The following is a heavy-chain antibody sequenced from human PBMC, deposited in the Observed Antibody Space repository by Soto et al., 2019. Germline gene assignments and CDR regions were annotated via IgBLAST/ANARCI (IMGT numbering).Heavy chain of an antibody. V-gene: IGHV3-9*01. CDR1: GFTFDDYA. CDR2: ISWNSGSI. J-gene: IGHJ6*02. CDR3: AKDIGMDV. Sequence: GGSLRLSCAASGFTFDDYAMHWVRQAPGKGLEWVSGISWNSGSIGYADSVKGRFTISRDNAKNSLYLQMNSLRAEDTALYYCAKDIGMDVWGQGTTVTVSS.